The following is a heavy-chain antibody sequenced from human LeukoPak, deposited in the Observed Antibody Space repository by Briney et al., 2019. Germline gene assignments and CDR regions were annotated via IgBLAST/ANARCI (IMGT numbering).Heavy chain of an antibody. J-gene: IGHJ5*02. V-gene: IGHV3-74*01. CDR3: ARDGQDIVVVVAATPCGWFDP. D-gene: IGHD2-15*01. CDR2: INSDGSST. Sequence: GGSLRLSCAASGLTFSSYWMHWVRQAPGKGLVWVSRINSDGSSTSYADSVKGRFTISRDNAKNTLYLQMNSLRAEDTAVYYCARDGQDIVVVVAATPCGWFDPWGQGTLVTVSS. CDR1: GLTFSSYW.